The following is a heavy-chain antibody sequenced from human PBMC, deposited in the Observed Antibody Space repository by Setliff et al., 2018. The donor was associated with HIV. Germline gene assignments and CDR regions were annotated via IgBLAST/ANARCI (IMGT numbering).Heavy chain of an antibody. Sequence: ASVKVSCKTFGYYFNIDYMHWVRQAPGQGLEWMGWINPNNGGTNYAQKFQGRVTMTTDTSTSTAYMELKSLRSDDTAVYYCARGTTPLGWFDPWGQGTLVTVSS. CDR2: INPNNGGT. V-gene: IGHV1-2*02. CDR3: ARGTTPLGWFDP. J-gene: IGHJ5*02. D-gene: IGHD2-2*01. CDR1: GYYFNIDY.